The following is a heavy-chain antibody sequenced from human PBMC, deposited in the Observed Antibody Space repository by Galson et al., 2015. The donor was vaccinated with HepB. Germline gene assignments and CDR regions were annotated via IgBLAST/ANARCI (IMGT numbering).Heavy chain of an antibody. CDR3: AKNRDYDFDNESYVPSDF. CDR1: GGTFSSSA. CDR2: IIPIFGKT. J-gene: IGHJ4*02. Sequence: SVKVSCKASGGTFSSSAISWVRQAPGQGLQWMGGIIPIFGKTHYAQTFQGRLTITAGGSMELRSLRSEDTAVYYCAKNRDYDFDNESYVPSDFWGQGTRVTVAS. D-gene: IGHD3-3*01. V-gene: IGHV1-69*13.